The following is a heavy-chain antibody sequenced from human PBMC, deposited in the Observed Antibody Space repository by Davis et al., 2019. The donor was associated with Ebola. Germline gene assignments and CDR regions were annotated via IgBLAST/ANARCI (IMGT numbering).Heavy chain of an antibody. Sequence: GESLKISCVVSGVTSSSDYISWVRQAPGKGWEWVANLNEDGSLKYYVDSVKGRFTIPRDNSKNTLYLQMNSLRAEDTAVYYCAKAPGGITIFGVAKSWFDPWGQGTLVTVSS. D-gene: IGHD3-3*01. CDR2: LNEDGSLK. V-gene: IGHV3-7*03. CDR1: GVTSSSDY. CDR3: AKAPGGITIFGVAKSWFDP. J-gene: IGHJ5*02.